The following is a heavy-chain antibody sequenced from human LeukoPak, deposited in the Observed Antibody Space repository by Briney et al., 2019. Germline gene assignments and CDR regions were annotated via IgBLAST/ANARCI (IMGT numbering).Heavy chain of an antibody. CDR1: GYTFTSYG. CDR3: ARGGVLRYFDWFPRFDI. J-gene: IGHJ3*02. Sequence: EASVKVSCKASGYTFTSYGISWVRQAPGQGLEWMGWISAYNGNTNYAQKFQGRVTMTRDTSISTAYMELSRLRSDDTAVYYCARGGVLRYFDWFPRFDIWGQGTMVTVSS. CDR2: ISAYNGNT. V-gene: IGHV1-18*01. D-gene: IGHD3-9*01.